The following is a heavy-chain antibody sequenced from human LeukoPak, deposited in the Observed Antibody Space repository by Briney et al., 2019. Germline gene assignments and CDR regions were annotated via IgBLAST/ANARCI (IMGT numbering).Heavy chain of an antibody. V-gene: IGHV4-59*02. J-gene: IGHJ4*02. D-gene: IGHD3-10*01. CDR2: IHYTGNT. CDR3: ARGYGSGSYNNFNQ. Sequence: SETLSLTCTVSGASVRGYYWSWIRQPPGKGLEWIGYIHYTGNTDYNPSLTSRVTMSVDTSKNQFSLMLTSVTAADTAVYYCARGYGSGSYNNFNQRGQGLLVAVSS. CDR1: GASVRGYY.